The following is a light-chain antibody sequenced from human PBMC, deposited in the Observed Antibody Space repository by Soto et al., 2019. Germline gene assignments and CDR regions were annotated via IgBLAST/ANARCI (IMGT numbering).Light chain of an antibody. CDR3: QQYGSSPWT. V-gene: IGKV3-20*01. Sequence: ESVLTQSPGTLSLSPGERATLSCRASQSVSSSFLAWYQQKPAQAPRLLIYGASSSATGIPDRFSGSWSGTDFTLTISRLEPEDFAIYYCQQYGSSPWTFGQGTKVEIK. CDR1: QSVSSSF. CDR2: GAS. J-gene: IGKJ1*01.